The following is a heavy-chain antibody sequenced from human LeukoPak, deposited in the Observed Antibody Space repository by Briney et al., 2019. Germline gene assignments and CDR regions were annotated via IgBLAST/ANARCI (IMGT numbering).Heavy chain of an antibody. D-gene: IGHD2-15*01. Sequence: ASVKVSCKAFGGSFSSEAISWVRQAPGQGLDWMGGIIPIFGTANYAQKFQGRVTISTDESTSTAYMEVGSLRSEDTAVYYCGRKAGDCGGGSCYSIDYWGQGTLVTVSS. CDR1: GGSFSSEA. CDR3: GRKAGDCGGGSCYSIDY. J-gene: IGHJ4*02. CDR2: IIPIFGTA. V-gene: IGHV1-69*05.